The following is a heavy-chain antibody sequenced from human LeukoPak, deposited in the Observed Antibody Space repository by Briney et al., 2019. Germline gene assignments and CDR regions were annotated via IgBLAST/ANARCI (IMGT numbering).Heavy chain of an antibody. V-gene: IGHV3-53*01. D-gene: IGHD1-20*01. CDR3: ATRYNWNDVWAPLDY. Sequence: GGSLRLSCAASGFIVNNKYMTWVRQAPGKGLEWVSVIYEGGSTDYADSVKGRFSISRDNSKNTVYLQMNSLRAEDTALYYCATRYNWNDVWAPLDYWGQGTLVTVSS. CDR2: IYEGGST. J-gene: IGHJ4*02. CDR1: GFIVNNKY.